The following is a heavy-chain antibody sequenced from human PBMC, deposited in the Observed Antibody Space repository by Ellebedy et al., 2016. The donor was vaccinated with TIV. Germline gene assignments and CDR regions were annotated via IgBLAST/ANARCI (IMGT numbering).Heavy chain of an antibody. Sequence: GESLKISCAGSGFFFNTYAMTWVRQAPGKGLEWVSTISRNADNTYYADSVKGRFTISRDNAKNSLYLQMNSLRVDDTAIDYCARDIEQWPGTKPAGFAYGSDVWGQGTTVTVSS. CDR3: ARDIEQWPGTKPAGFAYGSDV. V-gene: IGHV3-23*01. CDR1: GFFFNTYA. CDR2: ISRNADNT. J-gene: IGHJ6*02. D-gene: IGHD3-10*01.